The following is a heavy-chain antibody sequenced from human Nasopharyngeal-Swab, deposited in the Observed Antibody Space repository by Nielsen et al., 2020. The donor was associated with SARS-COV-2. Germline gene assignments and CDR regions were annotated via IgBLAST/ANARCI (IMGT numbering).Heavy chain of an antibody. J-gene: IGHJ4*02. CDR2: ISYDGSNK. CDR3: AKDSDYYGSGSPFY. Sequence: GESLKISCAASGFTFSSYGMHWVRQAPDKGLEWVAVISYDGSNKYYADSVKGRFTISRDNSKNTLYLQMNSLRAEDTAVYYCAKDSDYYGSGSPFYWGQGTLVTVSS. D-gene: IGHD3-10*01. V-gene: IGHV3-30*18. CDR1: GFTFSSYG.